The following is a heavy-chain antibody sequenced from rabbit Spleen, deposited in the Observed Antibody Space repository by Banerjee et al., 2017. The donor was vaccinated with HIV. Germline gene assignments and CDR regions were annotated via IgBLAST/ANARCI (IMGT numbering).Heavy chain of an antibody. V-gene: IGHV1S40*01. CDR3: ARVSESSGWGEDL. J-gene: IGHJ6*01. CDR1: GFSFNSGYD. Sequence: QSLEESGGGLVKPGASLTLTCKASGFSFNSGYDMCWVRQAPGKGLEWIACIYADSGNTYSATWAKGRFTISKTSSTTVTLQMTSLTVADTATYFCARVSESSGWGEDLWGPGTLVTVS. CDR2: IYADSGNT. D-gene: IGHD4-1*01.